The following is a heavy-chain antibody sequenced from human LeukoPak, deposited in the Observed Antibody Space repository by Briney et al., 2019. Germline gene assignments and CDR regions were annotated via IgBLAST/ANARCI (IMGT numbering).Heavy chain of an antibody. Sequence: SETLSLTCAVYGGSFSGYYWSWIRQPPGKGLEWIGEINHSGSTNYNPSLKSRVTISVDTSKNQSSLKLSSVTAADTAVYYCASDLGYCSSTSCPPKYWGQGTLVTVSS. J-gene: IGHJ4*02. CDR2: INHSGST. D-gene: IGHD2-2*01. V-gene: IGHV4-34*01. CDR3: ASDLGYCSSTSCPPKY. CDR1: GGSFSGYY.